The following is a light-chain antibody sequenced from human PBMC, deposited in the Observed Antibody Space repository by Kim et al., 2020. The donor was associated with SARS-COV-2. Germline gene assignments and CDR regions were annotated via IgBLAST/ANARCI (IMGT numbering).Light chain of an antibody. CDR2: TNN. Sequence: QSVVTQPPSASGTPGQRVTISCSASSSNIGRNYVMWYQQLPGTAPKLLIFTNNQRPSGVPDRFSGSKSGTSASLAISGLRSEDEADYYCATWDDSLSGRVFGGGTQLTVL. CDR1: SSNIGRNY. CDR3: ATWDDSLSGRV. V-gene: IGLV1-47*02. J-gene: IGLJ2*01.